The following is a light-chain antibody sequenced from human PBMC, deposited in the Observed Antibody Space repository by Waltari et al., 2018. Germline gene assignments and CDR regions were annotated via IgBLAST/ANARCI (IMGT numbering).Light chain of an antibody. CDR3: QHYVRLPVT. V-gene: IGKV3-20*01. Sequence: EIMLPQSPGTLSLSPGERATLASRASQIISRAFAWYQQKPGQAPRLLIYDVSNRASGIPDRFSGSGSGTDFSLTISRLEPEDFAVYYCQHYVRLPVTFGQGTKLEFK. CDR1: QIISRAF. J-gene: IGKJ1*01. CDR2: DVS.